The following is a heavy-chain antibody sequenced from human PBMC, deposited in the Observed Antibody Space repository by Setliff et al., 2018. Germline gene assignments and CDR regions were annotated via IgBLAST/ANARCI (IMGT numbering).Heavy chain of an antibody. CDR1: GFTFSSYA. CDR2: ISGSGGST. J-gene: IGHJ5*02. V-gene: IGHV3-23*01. D-gene: IGHD3-10*01. Sequence: GGSLRLSCAASGFTFSSYAMSWVRQAPGKGLEWVSAISGSGGSTYYADSAKGRFTISRDNSKNTLYLQMNSLRAKDTAVYYCAKNGFGVVALGVNNWFDPWGQGTLVTVSS. CDR3: AKNGFGVVALGVNNWFDP.